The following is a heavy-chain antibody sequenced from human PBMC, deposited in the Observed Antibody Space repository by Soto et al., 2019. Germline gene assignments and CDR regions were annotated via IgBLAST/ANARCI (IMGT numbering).Heavy chain of an antibody. CDR2: ISARGGSL. CDR3: XXXSIEYSASVDN. J-gene: IGHJ4*02. CDR1: GFSFSSYA. D-gene: IGHD5-12*01. V-gene: IGHV3-23*01. Sequence: EVQLLESGGGLVQPGGSLRLSCAASGFSFSSYAMVWVRQAPGKGLEWVSVISARGGSLYFADSVKGRFTISRDNSKNXXSLXXXXXXXXXXXXXXXXXXSIEYSASVDNWGQGTLVVVSS.